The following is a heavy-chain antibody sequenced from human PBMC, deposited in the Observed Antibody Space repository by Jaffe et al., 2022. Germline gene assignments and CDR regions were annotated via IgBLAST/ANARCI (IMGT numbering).Heavy chain of an antibody. D-gene: IGHD6-19*01. J-gene: IGHJ3*02. V-gene: IGHV3-11*01. CDR1: GFTFSDYY. CDR2: ISSSGSTI. CDR3: ARDRIYGYSSGRNQGPGAFDI. Sequence: QVQLVESGGGLVKPGGSLRLSCAASGFTFSDYYMSWIRQAPGKGLEWVSYISSSGSTIYYADSVKGRFTISRDNAKNSLYLQMNSLRAEDTAVYYCARDRIYGYSSGRNQGPGAFDIWGQGTMVTVSS.